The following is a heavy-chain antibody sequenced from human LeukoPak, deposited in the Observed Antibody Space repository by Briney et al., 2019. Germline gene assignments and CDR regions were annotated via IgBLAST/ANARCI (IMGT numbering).Heavy chain of an antibody. CDR2: IYPGDSDT. CDR3: ARLVGDSSGYTPGSDY. V-gene: IGHV5-51*01. Sequence: GESLKISCKGSGYRFTTYWIGWVRQMPGKGLEWMGIIYPGDSDTTYSPSFQGQVTVSADKSISTAYLQWGSLKASDTAMYYCARLVGDSSGYTPGSDYWGQGTLVTVSS. J-gene: IGHJ4*02. CDR1: GYRFTTYW. D-gene: IGHD3-22*01.